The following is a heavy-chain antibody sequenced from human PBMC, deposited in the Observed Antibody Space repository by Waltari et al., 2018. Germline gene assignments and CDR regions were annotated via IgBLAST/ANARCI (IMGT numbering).Heavy chain of an antibody. CDR3: ARILFGIVPGLNGARRIWFDP. CDR2: IFSNDEK. D-gene: IGHD1-26*01. CDR1: GFSLSNARMG. J-gene: IGHJ5*02. Sequence: QVTLKESGPVLVKPTETLTLTCTVSGFSLSNARMGVSWIRQPPGKALEWLAHIFSNDEKSYSTSLKSRLTISKDTSKSQVVLTMTNMDPVDTATYYCARILFGIVPGLNGARRIWFDPWGQGTLVTVSS. V-gene: IGHV2-26*01.